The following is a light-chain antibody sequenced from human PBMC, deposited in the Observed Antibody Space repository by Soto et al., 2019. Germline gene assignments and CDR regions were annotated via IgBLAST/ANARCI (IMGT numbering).Light chain of an antibody. CDR2: AAS. V-gene: IGKV3-20*01. Sequence: EIVLTQSPGTLSLSPGERATLSCRASQSVTSSYLAWYQQKPGQAPRLLMYAASSRATGIPDRFSGSGSGTDFTLTISRLEAEDFAVYYCQQSSSSPITFGQGKRREIK. CDR1: QSVTSSY. CDR3: QQSSSSPIT. J-gene: IGKJ5*01.